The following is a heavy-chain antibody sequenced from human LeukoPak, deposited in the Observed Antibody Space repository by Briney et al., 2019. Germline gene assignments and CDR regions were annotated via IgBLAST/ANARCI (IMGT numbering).Heavy chain of an antibody. J-gene: IGHJ6*02. CDR3: ARAIVVVVRDHYYYYGMDV. CDR2: INPNSGGT. V-gene: IGHV1-2*02. D-gene: IGHD2-15*01. CDR1: GYTFTGYY. Sequence: ASVKVSYKASGYTFTGYYMHWVRQAPGQGLEWMGWINPNSGGTNYAQKFQGRVTMTRDTSISTAYMELSRLRSDDTAVYYCARAIVVVVRDHYYYYGMDVWGQGTTVTVSS.